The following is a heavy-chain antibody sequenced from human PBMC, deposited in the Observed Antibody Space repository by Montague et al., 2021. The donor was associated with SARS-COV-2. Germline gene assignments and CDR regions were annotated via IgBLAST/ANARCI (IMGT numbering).Heavy chain of an antibody. CDR2: INHSGST. V-gene: IGHV4-34*01. Sequence: SETLSLTCAVRGGSFTNYYWNWIRQSPGKGLETLGVINHSGSTNYNPSLKSRVTISVDMSKSQVSLNLTSVTAADTAIYYCARARGRTGWFDSWGQGIQVTVSS. J-gene: IGHJ5*01. D-gene: IGHD3-10*01. CDR3: ARARGRTGWFDS. CDR1: GGSFTNYY.